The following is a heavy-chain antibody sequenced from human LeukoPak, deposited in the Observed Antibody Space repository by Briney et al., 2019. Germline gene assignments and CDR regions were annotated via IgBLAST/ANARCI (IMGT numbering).Heavy chain of an antibody. CDR1: GYTFTGYD. CDR3: ARAMQLVPDY. J-gene: IGHJ4*02. V-gene: IGHV1-2*02. D-gene: IGHD6-13*01. CDR2: INPNSGGT. Sequence: ASVKVSCKASGYTFTGYDMHWVRQAPGQGLEWMGWINPNSGGTKYAQKFQSRVTMTSDTSISTAYMELSSLRSDDTAVYYCARAMQLVPDYWGQGTLVTVSS.